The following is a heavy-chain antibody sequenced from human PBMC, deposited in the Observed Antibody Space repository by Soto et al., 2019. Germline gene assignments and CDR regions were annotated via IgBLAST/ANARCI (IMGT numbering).Heavy chain of an antibody. CDR2: ISGSGGST. J-gene: IGHJ4*02. D-gene: IGHD3-22*01. Sequence: EVQLLESGGGLVQPGGSLRLSCAASGFTFSSYAMSWVRQAPGKGLEWVSAISGSGGSTYYADSVKGRFTISRDNSKNTLDLKINSLRAEHTAVYYCAKDRLSYYYDSSGYFPFDYWCQGTLVSVSS. CDR1: GFTFSSYA. V-gene: IGHV3-23*01. CDR3: AKDRLSYYYDSSGYFPFDY.